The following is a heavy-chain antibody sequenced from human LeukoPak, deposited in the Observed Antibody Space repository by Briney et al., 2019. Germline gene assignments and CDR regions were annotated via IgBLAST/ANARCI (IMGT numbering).Heavy chain of an antibody. D-gene: IGHD2-2*01. CDR3: ARGYCSSTSCPLDWFDP. J-gene: IGHJ5*02. CDR1: GGSISSGGYY. Sequence: PSETLSLTCTVSGGSISSGGYYWSWIRQPPGKGLEWIGYIYYSGSTYYNPSLKSRVTISVDTSKNQFSLKLSSVTAADTAVYYCARGYCSSTSCPLDWFDPWGQGTLVTVSS. V-gene: IGHV4-30-4*08. CDR2: IYYSGST.